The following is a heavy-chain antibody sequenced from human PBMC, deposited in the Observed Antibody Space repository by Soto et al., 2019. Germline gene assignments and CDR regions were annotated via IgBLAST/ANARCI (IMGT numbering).Heavy chain of an antibody. J-gene: IGHJ5*02. CDR2: ISSNGGST. CDR3: VKDLGGVSNWFDP. Sequence: PGGSLRLSCSASGFTFSSYAMHWVRQAPGKGLEYVSAISSNGGSTYYADSVKGRFTISRDNSKNTLYLQMSSLRAEDTAVYYRVKDLGGVSNWFDPWGQGTLVTVSS. CDR1: GFTFSSYA. V-gene: IGHV3-64D*06. D-gene: IGHD2-8*01.